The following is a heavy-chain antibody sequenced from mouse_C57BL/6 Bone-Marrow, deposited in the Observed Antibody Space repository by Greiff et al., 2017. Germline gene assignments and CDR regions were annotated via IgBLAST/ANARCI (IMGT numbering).Heavy chain of an antibody. CDR3: AIRGSSFCYFDV. J-gene: IGHJ1*03. V-gene: IGHV1-64*01. CDR2: IHPNSGST. CDR1: GYTFTSYW. Sequence: QVQLQQPGAELVKPGASVKLSCKASGYTFTSYWMHWVKQRPGQGLEWIGMIHPNSGSTNYNEKFKSKATLTVDKSSSTAYMQLSSLTSEDSAVFYCAIRGSSFCYFDVWGTGTTVTVSS. D-gene: IGHD1-1*01.